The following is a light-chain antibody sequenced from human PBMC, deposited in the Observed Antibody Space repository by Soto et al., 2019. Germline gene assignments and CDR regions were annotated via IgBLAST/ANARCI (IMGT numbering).Light chain of an antibody. V-gene: IGKV3-20*01. CDR1: QSVSSSY. CDR2: GAS. Sequence: ELVLTQSPGTLSLSPGERAPLSCRASQSVSSSYLAWYQQKPGQAPRLIIYGASSRATGIPDRFSGSGSGTDFTLTISRLEPEDFAVYYCQQYGSSPTWTFGQGTKLDIK. J-gene: IGKJ1*01. CDR3: QQYGSSPTWT.